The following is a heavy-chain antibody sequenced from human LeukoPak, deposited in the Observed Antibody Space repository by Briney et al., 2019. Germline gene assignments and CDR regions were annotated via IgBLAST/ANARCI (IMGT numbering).Heavy chain of an antibody. D-gene: IGHD1-7*01. CDR2: ISSSSHYI. CDR3: AKANYYFDY. V-gene: IGHV3-21*01. Sequence: GGSLRLSCAASGFTFSSYSMNWVRQTPGKGLEWVSSISSSSHYIYYADSVKGRFTISRDNAKNSLYLQMNSLRAEDTAVYYCAKANYYFDYWGQGTLVTVSS. J-gene: IGHJ4*02. CDR1: GFTFSSYS.